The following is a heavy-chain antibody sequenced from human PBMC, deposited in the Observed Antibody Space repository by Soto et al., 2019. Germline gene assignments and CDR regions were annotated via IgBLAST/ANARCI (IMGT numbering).Heavy chain of an antibody. CDR2: IVSDGSSK. CDR3: ASGCSSIGCRGFAY. D-gene: IGHD2-2*01. CDR1: GFIFSDYG. Sequence: QAQLVESGGGVVQPGRSLRLSCAASGFIFSDYGMHWVRQAPGKGLEWVAFIVSDGSSKYYADSVRGRFTISRDNSMNALYLQMNSLRAEDTAVYYCASGCSSIGCRGFAYWGQGTLVTVSS. V-gene: IGHV3-30-3*01. J-gene: IGHJ4*02.